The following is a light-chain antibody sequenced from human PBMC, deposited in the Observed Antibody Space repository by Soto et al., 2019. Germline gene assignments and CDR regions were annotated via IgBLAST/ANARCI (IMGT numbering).Light chain of an antibody. CDR2: GAS. CDR1: QSVSSSY. Sequence: EIVLTQSPGTLSLSPGERATLSCRASQSVSSSYLAWYQQKPGQAPRLLIYGASSMATGIPDRFSGSGSGTSFTLTISTLEPEDFAVYYCQQYGSSPLYTFGQGTKLEIK. CDR3: QQYGSSPLYT. J-gene: IGKJ2*01. V-gene: IGKV3-20*01.